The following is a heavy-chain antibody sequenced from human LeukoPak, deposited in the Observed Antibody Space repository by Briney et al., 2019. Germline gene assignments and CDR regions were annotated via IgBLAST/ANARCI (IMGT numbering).Heavy chain of an antibody. CDR3: ARELGVPPDCSSTSCYLDY. J-gene: IGHJ4*02. D-gene: IGHD2-2*01. V-gene: IGHV1-2*02. CDR1: GYTFTGYY. CDR2: INPNSGGT. Sequence: ASVTVSCKASGYTFTGYYMHWVRQAPGQGLEWMGWINPNSGGTNYAQKFQGRVTMTRDASISTAYMELSRLRSDDTAVYYCARELGVPPDCSSTSCYLDYWGQGTLVTVSS.